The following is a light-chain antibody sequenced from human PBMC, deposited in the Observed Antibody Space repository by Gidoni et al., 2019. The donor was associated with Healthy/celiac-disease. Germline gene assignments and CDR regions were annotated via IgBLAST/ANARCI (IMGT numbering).Light chain of an antibody. J-gene: IGLJ2*01. CDR1: ALPKQY. Sequence: SYELTQPPSVSVSPGQTARITCSGDALPKQYAYRYQQKPGQAPVLVIYKDSERPSGIPERFSGSSSGKTVTLTISGVQAEDEADYYCQSADSSGTYKVFGGGTKLTVL. CDR3: QSADSSGTYKV. CDR2: KDS. V-gene: IGLV3-25*03.